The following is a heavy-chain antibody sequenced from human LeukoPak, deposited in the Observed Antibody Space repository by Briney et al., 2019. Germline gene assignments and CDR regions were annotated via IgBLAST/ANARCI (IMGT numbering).Heavy chain of an antibody. D-gene: IGHD6-19*01. V-gene: IGHV4-34*01. CDR2: INHSGST. Sequence: SETLSLTCTVSGGSLSSYYWSWIRQPAGKGLEWIGGINHSGSTNYNPSLKSRVTISVDTSKNQFSLKLSSVTAADTAVYYCARNGAVAGQYYFDYWGQGTLVTVSS. CDR1: GGSLSSYY. CDR3: ARNGAVAGQYYFDY. J-gene: IGHJ4*02.